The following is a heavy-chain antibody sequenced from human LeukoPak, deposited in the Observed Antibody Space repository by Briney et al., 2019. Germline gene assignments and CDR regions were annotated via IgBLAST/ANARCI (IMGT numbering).Heavy chain of an antibody. CDR1: GYTFTSYD. J-gene: IGHJ5*02. V-gene: IGHV1-8*03. Sequence: ASVKVSCKASGYTFTSYDINWVRQATGQGLEWMGWMNPNSGNTGYAQKFQGRVTITRNTSISTAYMELSSLRSEDTAVYYCARAGRSSSWYWFDPWGQGTLVTVSS. CDR2: MNPNSGNT. CDR3: ARAGRSSSWYWFDP. D-gene: IGHD6-13*01.